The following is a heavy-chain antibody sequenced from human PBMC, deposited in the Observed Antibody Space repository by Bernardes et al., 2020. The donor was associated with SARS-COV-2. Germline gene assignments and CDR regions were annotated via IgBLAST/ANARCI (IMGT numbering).Heavy chain of an antibody. CDR1: GFTPISYS. CDR3: EVNYYYGMDV. Sequence: GGSLSLSCAAPGFTPISYSMHWVRQAPGKGLMWVARTNTVGSNTRYADSVMGRSTISTDNAKNTLFLQMNSLIVEDTATYYCEVNYYYGMDVWSQGTTVTVSS. D-gene: IGHD3-10*01. CDR2: TNTVGSNT. J-gene: IGHJ6*02. V-gene: IGHV3-74*01.